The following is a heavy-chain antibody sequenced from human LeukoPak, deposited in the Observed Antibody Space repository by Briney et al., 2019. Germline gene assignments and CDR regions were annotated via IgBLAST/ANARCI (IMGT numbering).Heavy chain of an antibody. Sequence: PSETLSLTCAVYGGSFSGYYWSWIRKPPGKGLEWIGEINHSGSTNYNPSLKSRVTISVDTSKNQFSLKLSSVTAADTAVYYCARGFYGYYYDSSGSNYFDYWGQGTLVTVSS. V-gene: IGHV4-34*01. CDR2: INHSGST. CDR1: GGSFSGYY. CDR3: ARGFYGYYYDSSGSNYFDY. J-gene: IGHJ4*02. D-gene: IGHD3-22*01.